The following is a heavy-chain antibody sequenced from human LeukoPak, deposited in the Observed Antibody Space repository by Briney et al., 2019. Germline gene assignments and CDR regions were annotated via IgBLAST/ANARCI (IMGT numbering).Heavy chain of an antibody. J-gene: IGHJ4*02. CDR3: ARDSGSYYFDY. CDR1: GFPFSTNA. CDR2: ISGSGGST. D-gene: IGHD1-26*01. Sequence: QPGGSLRLSCAASGFPFSTNAMTWVRQAPGKGLEWVSAISGSGGSTYYADSVKGRFTISRDNSKNTLYLQMNSLRAEDTAVYYCARDSGSYYFDYWGQGTLVTVSS. V-gene: IGHV3-23*01.